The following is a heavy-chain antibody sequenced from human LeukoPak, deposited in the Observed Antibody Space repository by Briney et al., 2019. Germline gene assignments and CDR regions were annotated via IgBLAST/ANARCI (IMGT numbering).Heavy chain of an antibody. V-gene: IGHV3-23*01. D-gene: IGHD3-16*02. Sequence: GGSLRLSCAASGFTFSSYAMSWVRQAPGKGLEWVSAISGSGGSTYYADSAKGRFTISRDTSKNTPYLQMNGLRAEDTVVYYGAKSVMITFGGVIGAFDIWGQGTMVTVSS. J-gene: IGHJ3*02. CDR1: GFTFSSYA. CDR3: AKSVMITFGGVIGAFDI. CDR2: ISGSGGST.